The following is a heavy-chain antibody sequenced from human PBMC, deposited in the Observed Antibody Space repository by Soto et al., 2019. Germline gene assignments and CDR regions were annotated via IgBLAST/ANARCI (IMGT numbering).Heavy chain of an antibody. Sequence: QVQLVQSGAEVRKPGSSVKVSCKASGGTFSRHAISWVRQAPGQGLEWMGGIIPIFGTANHAQKFQGRVTIIADESTSTVYMELSSLRSEDTAMYYCARDIRIQLWLRSWYFDLWGRGTLVTVSS. J-gene: IGHJ2*01. CDR2: IIPIFGTA. CDR3: ARDIRIQLWLRSWYFDL. D-gene: IGHD5-18*01. CDR1: GGTFSRHA. V-gene: IGHV1-69*01.